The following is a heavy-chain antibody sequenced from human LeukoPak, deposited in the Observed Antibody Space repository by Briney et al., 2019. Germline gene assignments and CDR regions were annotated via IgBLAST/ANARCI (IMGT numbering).Heavy chain of an antibody. V-gene: IGHV1-8*01. Sequence: ASVKVSCKASGYTFTSYDINWVRQATGQGLEWMGWMNPNSGNTGYAQKFQGRVTMTRNTSISTAYMELSSLRSEDTAVYYCARVDSGTPEDYFDYWGQGTLVTVSS. D-gene: IGHD1-26*01. J-gene: IGHJ4*02. CDR1: GYTFTSYD. CDR3: ARVDSGTPEDYFDY. CDR2: MNPNSGNT.